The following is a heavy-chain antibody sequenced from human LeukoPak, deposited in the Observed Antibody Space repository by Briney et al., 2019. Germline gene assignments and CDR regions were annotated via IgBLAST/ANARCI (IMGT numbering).Heavy chain of an antibody. CDR3: ARDQELYSSGYPFFDY. CDR2: INSDGSST. CDR1: GFTFSSYW. J-gene: IGHJ4*02. D-gene: IGHD6-19*01. V-gene: IGHV3-74*01. Sequence: GGSLRLSCAASGFTFSSYWMHWVRQAPGKGLVWVSRINSDGSSTSYADSVKGRFTISRGNAKNTLYLQMNSLRAEDTAVYYCARDQELYSSGYPFFDYWGQGTLVTVSS.